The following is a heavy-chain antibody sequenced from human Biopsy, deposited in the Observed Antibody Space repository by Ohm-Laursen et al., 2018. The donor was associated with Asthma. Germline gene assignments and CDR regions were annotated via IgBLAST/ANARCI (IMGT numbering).Heavy chain of an antibody. CDR2: ISWNSGNI. J-gene: IGHJ4*01. V-gene: IGHV3-9*01. CDR1: GFSFDDCA. D-gene: IGHD3-22*01. CDR3: AKSADYYDSTDYLDF. Sequence: LSLTCAASGFSFDDCAMHWVRQAPGKGLEWVSSISWNSGNIDYADSVKGRFTISRDNAKNSLYLQMQSLRPEDAAFYYCAKSADYYDSTDYLDFWGRGTMVTVSS.